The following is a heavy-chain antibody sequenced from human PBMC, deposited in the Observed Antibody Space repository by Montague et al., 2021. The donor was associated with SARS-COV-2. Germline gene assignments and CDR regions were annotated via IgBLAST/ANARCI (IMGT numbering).Heavy chain of an antibody. CDR3: ARLTVNYGDLWGYYHGMDV. V-gene: IGHV4-59*08. J-gene: IGHJ6*02. CDR1: GGSMSSTY. D-gene: IGHD4-17*01. Sequence: SETLSLTCSVSGGSMSSTYWSWVRQPPGKGLEWIGCIYYSGRAFYNPSLKSRVTISVDTSKNQFSLNLSSVTAADTAVYCCARLTVNYGDLWGYYHGMDVWGQGTTVTVSS. CDR2: IYYSGRA.